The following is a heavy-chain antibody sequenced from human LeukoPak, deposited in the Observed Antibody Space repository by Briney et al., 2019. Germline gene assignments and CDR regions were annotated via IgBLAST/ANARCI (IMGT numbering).Heavy chain of an antibody. Sequence: KTGGSLRLSCAASGFTFSSYSMNWVRQAPGKGLEWVSSISSSSSYIYYADSVKGRFTISRDNAKNSLYLQMNSLRAEDTAVYYCARGPFIAADLSDYWGQGALVTVSS. CDR1: GFTFSSYS. CDR3: ARGPFIAADLSDY. V-gene: IGHV3-21*01. CDR2: ISSSSSYI. J-gene: IGHJ4*02. D-gene: IGHD6-13*01.